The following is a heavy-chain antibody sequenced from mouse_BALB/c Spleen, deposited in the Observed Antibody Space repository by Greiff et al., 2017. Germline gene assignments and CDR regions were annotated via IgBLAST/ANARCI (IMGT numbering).Heavy chain of an antibody. J-gene: IGHJ2*01. V-gene: IGHV1-7*01. Sequence: VQLQQSGAELAKPGASVKMSCKASGYTFTSYWMHWVKQRPGQGLEWIGYINPSTGYTEYNQKFKDKATLTADKSSSTAYMQLSSLTSEDSAVYYCARRNGNYVYDYWGQGTTLTVSS. D-gene: IGHD2-1*01. CDR1: GYTFTSYW. CDR3: ARRNGNYVYDY. CDR2: INPSTGYT.